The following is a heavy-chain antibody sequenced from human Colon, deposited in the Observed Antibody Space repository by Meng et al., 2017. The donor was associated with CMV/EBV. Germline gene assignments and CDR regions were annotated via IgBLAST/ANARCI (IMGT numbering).Heavy chain of an antibody. D-gene: IGHD3-10*01. CDR1: GGSFSPYY. V-gene: IGHV4-34*01. J-gene: IGHJ4*02. CDR3: ARGGGTPIRGVLPFDF. Sequence: QGHLQQWGPGLLKPSETLSLPCALYGGSFSPYYWSWIRQSPGKGLEWIAEIDHTGSTNYNPSLKSRVTISIDTSNSHFSLNLTSATAADTAVYYCARGGGTPIRGVLPFDFWGQGTLVTVSS. CDR2: IDHTGST.